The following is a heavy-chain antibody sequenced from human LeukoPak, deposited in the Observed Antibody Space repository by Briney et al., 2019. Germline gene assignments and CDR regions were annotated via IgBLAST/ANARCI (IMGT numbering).Heavy chain of an antibody. CDR3: ARSLMVGATYPYH. V-gene: IGHV3-30*04. CDR2: IQYDGSNQ. CDR1: GFTFSSYA. J-gene: IGHJ5*02. Sequence: GGSLRLSCAASGFTFSSYAMHWVRQAPGKGLEWVAYIQYDGSNQQYADSVKGRFTISRDNSKNTLYLQMNSLRAEDTAVYYCARSLMVGATYPYHWGQGILVTVSS. D-gene: IGHD1-26*01.